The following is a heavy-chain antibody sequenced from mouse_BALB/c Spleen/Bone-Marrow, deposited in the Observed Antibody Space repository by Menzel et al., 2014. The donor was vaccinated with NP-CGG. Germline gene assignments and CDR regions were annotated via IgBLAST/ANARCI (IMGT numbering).Heavy chain of an antibody. D-gene: IGHD2-4*01. Sequence: SGPEPEKRRASAMLSCKATSYTFTDYVISWVKQRTGQGLEWIGEIYPGSGSTYYNEKFKGKATLTADKSSNTAYMQLSSLTSEDSAVYFCARCGGLRDFDYWGQGTTLTVS. J-gene: IGHJ2*01. CDR3: ARCGGLRDFDY. CDR1: SYTFTDYV. V-gene: IGHV1-81*01. CDR2: IYPGSGST.